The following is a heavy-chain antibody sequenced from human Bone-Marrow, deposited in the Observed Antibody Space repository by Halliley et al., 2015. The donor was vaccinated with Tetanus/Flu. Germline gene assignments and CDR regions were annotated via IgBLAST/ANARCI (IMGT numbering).Heavy chain of an antibody. CDR2: NSDGGST. CDR3: ATLHYYDSSGYLGNFDY. J-gene: IGHJ4*02. D-gene: IGHD3-22*01. Sequence: NSDGGSTTYAGSVKGRFTISRDNAKNTLYLQMNSLRAEDTAVYYCATLHYYDSSGYLGNFDYWGQGTLVTVSS. V-gene: IGHV3-74*03.